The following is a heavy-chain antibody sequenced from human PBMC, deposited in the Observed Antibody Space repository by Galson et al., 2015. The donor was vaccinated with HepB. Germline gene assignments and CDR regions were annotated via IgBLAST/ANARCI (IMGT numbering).Heavy chain of an antibody. CDR3: ARGSGVYYYYYMDV. CDR2: IWYDGSNK. V-gene: IGHV3-33*01. CDR1: GFTFSSYG. Sequence: SLRLSCAASGFTFSSYGMHWVRQAPGKGLEWVAVIWYDGSNKYYADSVKGRFTISRDNSKNTLYLQMNSLRAEDTAVYYCARGSGVYYYYYMDVWGKGTTVTVSS. J-gene: IGHJ6*03. D-gene: IGHD5-12*01.